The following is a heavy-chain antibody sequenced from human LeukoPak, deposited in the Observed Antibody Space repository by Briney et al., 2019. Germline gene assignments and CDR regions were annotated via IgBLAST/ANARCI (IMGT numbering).Heavy chain of an antibody. CDR3: ARESWGSGSYYNVNFDY. CDR2: INTSGST. D-gene: IGHD3-10*01. CDR1: GGSISSGSYY. V-gene: IGHV4-61*02. J-gene: IGHJ4*02. Sequence: ASQTLSLTCTVSGGSISSGSYYWSWIRQPAGKGLEWIGRINTSGSTNYNPSLKSRVTMSVDTSKNQFSLKLTSVTAAETAVYYCARESWGSGSYYNVNFDYWGQGTLVTVSS.